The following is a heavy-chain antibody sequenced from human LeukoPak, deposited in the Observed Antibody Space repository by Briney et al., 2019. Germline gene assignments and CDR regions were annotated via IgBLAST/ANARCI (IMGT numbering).Heavy chain of an antibody. CDR2: IYTSGST. J-gene: IGHJ4*02. CDR1: GGSISSYY. Sequence: ETLSLTCTVSGGSISSYYWSWIRQPAGKGLEWIGRIYTSGSTNYNPSLKSRVTMSVDTSKNQFSLKLSSVTAADTAVYYCARVSSSSPPGRNYFDYWGQGTLVTVSS. CDR3: ARVSSSSPPGRNYFDY. V-gene: IGHV4-4*07. D-gene: IGHD6-6*01.